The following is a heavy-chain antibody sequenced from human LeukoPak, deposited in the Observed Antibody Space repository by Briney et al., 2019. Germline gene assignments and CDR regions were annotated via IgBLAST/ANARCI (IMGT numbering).Heavy chain of an antibody. J-gene: IGHJ4*02. D-gene: IGHD6-19*01. CDR2: INPSGGST. V-gene: IGHV1-46*01. CDR1: GYTFTSYY. Sequence: ASVKVSCKASGYTFTSYYMHWVRQAPGQGLEWMGIINPSGGSTSYAQKFQGRVTMTRDTSISTAYMELSGLRSDDTAVYYCASDSSGWYVPLDYWGQGTLVTVSS. CDR3: ASDSSGWYVPLDY.